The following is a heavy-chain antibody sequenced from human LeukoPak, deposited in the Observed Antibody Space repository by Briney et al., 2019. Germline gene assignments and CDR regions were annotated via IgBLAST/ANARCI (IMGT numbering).Heavy chain of an antibody. V-gene: IGHV4-39*07. CDR2: VYYSGST. CDR1: GASISSSSYY. J-gene: IGHJ4*02. Sequence: PSETPSLTCTVSGASISSSSYYWGWIRQPPGKGLEWIGSVYYSGSTYYNPSLKGRITISVDTSKNHFSLKLSSVTAADTAVYYCARGRSTGQWLETTYFDYWGQGALVTVSS. CDR3: ARGRSTGQWLETTYFDY. D-gene: IGHD6-19*01.